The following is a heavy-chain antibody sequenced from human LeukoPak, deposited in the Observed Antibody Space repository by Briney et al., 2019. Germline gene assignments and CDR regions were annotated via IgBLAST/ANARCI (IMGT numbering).Heavy chain of an antibody. J-gene: IGHJ4*02. CDR2: IYYSGST. Sequence: SETLSLTCAAYGGSFSGYYWSWIRQPPGKGLEWIGYIYYSGSTYYNPSLKSRVTISVDTSKNQFSLKLSSVTAADTAVYYCARDSSEYYGSGSYSPFGYWGQGTLVTVSS. V-gene: IGHV4-34*09. CDR1: GGSFSGYY. D-gene: IGHD3-10*01. CDR3: ARDSSEYYGSGSYSPFGY.